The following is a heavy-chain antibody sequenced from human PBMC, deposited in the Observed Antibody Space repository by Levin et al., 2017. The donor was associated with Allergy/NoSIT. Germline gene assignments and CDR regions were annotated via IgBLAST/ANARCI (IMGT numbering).Heavy chain of an antibody. CDR2: IIHTGTS. CDR1: GGSFNNYY. D-gene: IGHD3-10*01. V-gene: IGHV4-34*12. Sequence: SETLSLTCAVYGGSFNNYYWSWIRQPPGKGLEWIGEIIHTGTSNYSPSLKSRLTISVDTSKNQFSLRLSSVTAADTAVYYCARLTIIRGRKKNRYFDLWGRGTLVTVSS. CDR3: ARLTIIRGRKKNRYFDL. J-gene: IGHJ2*01.